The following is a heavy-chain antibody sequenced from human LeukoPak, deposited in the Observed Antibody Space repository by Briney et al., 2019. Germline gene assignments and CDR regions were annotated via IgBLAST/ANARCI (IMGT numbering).Heavy chain of an antibody. J-gene: IGHJ4*02. D-gene: IGHD3-22*01. V-gene: IGHV4-4*07. CDR2: IYSTGNT. Sequence: SETLSLTCTVSGGSISGYYWSWIRQPAGKGLEWIGRIYSTGNTNYNPSLRSRVTMSVDRSNNQFSLNLDSVTAADTAVYYCARGGGASGYYDFDYWGQGTLVTVSS. CDR1: GGSISGYY. CDR3: ARGGGASGYYDFDY.